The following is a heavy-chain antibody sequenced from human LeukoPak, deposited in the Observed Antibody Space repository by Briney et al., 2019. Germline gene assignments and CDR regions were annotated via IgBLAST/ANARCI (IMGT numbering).Heavy chain of an antibody. CDR3: ARSAAAGRIVATFGY. D-gene: IGHD5-12*01. V-gene: IGHV3-30*04. J-gene: IGHJ4*02. Sequence: GGSLRLSCAASGFSLSSYAMHWVRQAPGKGLEWVAIISYDGSKKYYADSVKGRFTISRDNSKNTLYLQMNSLRAEDTAVYYCARSAAAGRIVATFGYWGQGTLVIVSS. CDR2: ISYDGSKK. CDR1: GFSLSSYA.